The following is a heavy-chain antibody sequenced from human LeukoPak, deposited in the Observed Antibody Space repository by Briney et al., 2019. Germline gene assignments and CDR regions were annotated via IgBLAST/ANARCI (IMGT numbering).Heavy chain of an antibody. CDR1: EFTFSNNG. J-gene: IGHJ4*02. CDR2: IRYDGSNDGSNK. CDR3: AKDRGWELRILDY. Sequence: GGSLRLSCSASEFTFSNNGMHWVRQAPGKGLEWVAFIRYDGSNDGSNKYYADSVKGRFTISRDNSKNTLYLQMNSLKPEDTAVYYCAKDRGWELRILDYWGQGTLVTVSS. D-gene: IGHD1-26*01. V-gene: IGHV3-30*02.